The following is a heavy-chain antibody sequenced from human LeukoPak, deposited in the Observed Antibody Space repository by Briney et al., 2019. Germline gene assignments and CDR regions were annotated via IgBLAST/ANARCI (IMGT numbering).Heavy chain of an antibody. V-gene: IGHV1-46*01. J-gene: IGHJ6*02. Sequence: ASVKVSCKASGYTFTSYYMHWVRQAPGQGLEWMGIINPSGGSTSYAQKFQGRVTMTRDTSMSTVYMELSSLRSEDTAVYYCARVTARGIRYYYYYGMDVWGQGTTVTVSS. CDR3: ARVTARGIRYYYYYGMDV. D-gene: IGHD6-6*01. CDR2: INPSGGST. CDR1: GYTFTSYY.